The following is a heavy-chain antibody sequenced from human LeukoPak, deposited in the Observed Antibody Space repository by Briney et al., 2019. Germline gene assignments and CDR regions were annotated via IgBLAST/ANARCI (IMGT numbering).Heavy chain of an antibody. V-gene: IGHV3-23*01. Sequence: GGSLRLSCAASGFTFSSYAMSWVRQAPGKGLEWVSAISGSGGSTYYADSMKGRFTISRDNAKNSLYLQMNSLRAEDTAVYYCARRKTLDYWGQGTLVTVSS. J-gene: IGHJ4*02. CDR2: ISGSGGST. CDR3: ARRKTLDY. CDR1: GFTFSSYA.